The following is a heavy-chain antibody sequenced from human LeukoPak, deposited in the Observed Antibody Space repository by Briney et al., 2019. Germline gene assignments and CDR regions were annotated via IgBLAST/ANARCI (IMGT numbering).Heavy chain of an antibody. D-gene: IGHD1-26*01. CDR2: ISGSGTTI. CDR1: GFTSRSYN. J-gene: IGHJ5*02. Sequence: GGSLRLSCVASGFTSRSYNMNWVVQPPGKGLEWVSYISGSGTTIYYADSVRGRFTISRDNAKSSLYLQMKSLRAEDTAVYYCARGGGSYVNWFDPWGQGTLVTVST. V-gene: IGHV3-48*01. CDR3: ARGGGSYVNWFDP.